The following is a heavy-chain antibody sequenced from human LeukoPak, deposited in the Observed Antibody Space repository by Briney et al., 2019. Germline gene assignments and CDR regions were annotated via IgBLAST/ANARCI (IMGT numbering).Heavy chain of an antibody. CDR1: GGSISSYY. D-gene: IGHD2-15*01. CDR3: ARDCSGATCYSGAFDI. Sequence: SETLSLTCTVSGGSISSYYWSWIRQPAGKGLEWIGRIYKSGSIDYNPSLRSRVTMSLDMSKNQFSLKLNSVTAADTAVYYCARDCSGATCYSGAFDIWGQGTMVTVSS. CDR2: IYKSGSI. J-gene: IGHJ3*02. V-gene: IGHV4-4*07.